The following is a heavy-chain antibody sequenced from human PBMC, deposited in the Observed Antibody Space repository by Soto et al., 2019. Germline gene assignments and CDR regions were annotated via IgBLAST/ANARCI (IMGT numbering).Heavy chain of an antibody. V-gene: IGHV4-61*01. CDR2: IDYSGSP. J-gene: IGHJ5*02. Sequence: QVQLQESGPGLVKPSETLSLTCTVSGGSVRSGSYYWIWIRQPQGKGLEWIGYIDYSGSPNYYPSLKSRFTISVDTSRNQFSLKLSSVAAAATAVYYCARGRNYGDYWFDPWGQGTLVTVSS. D-gene: IGHD4-17*01. CDR1: GGSVRSGSYY. CDR3: ARGRNYGDYWFDP.